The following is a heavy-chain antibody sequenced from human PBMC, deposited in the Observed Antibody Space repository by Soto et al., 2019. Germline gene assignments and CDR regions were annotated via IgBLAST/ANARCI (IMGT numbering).Heavy chain of an antibody. Sequence: QVQLVESGGGVVQPGRSLRLSCAASGFTFSSYAMHWVRQAPGKGLEWVAVISYDGSNKYYADSVKGRFTISRDNSKNTLYLQMNSLRAEDTAGYYCGRDLNWKRGMDVWGQGTTVTVSS. CDR2: ISYDGSNK. V-gene: IGHV3-30-3*01. CDR3: GRDLNWKRGMDV. D-gene: IGHD1-20*01. J-gene: IGHJ6*02. CDR1: GFTFSSYA.